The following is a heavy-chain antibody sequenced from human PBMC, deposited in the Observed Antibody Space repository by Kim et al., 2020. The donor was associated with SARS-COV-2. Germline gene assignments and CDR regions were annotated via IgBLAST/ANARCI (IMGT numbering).Heavy chain of an antibody. Sequence: SETLSLTCTVSGGSISSYYWSWIRQPPGKGLEWIGYIYYSGSTNYNPSLKSRVTISVDTSKNQFSLKLSSVTAADTAVYYCARDLAARPGYYYYYGMDVWGQGTTVTVSS. V-gene: IGHV4-59*13. D-gene: IGHD6-6*01. J-gene: IGHJ6*02. CDR3: ARDLAARPGYYYYYGMDV. CDR2: IYYSGST. CDR1: GGSISSYY.